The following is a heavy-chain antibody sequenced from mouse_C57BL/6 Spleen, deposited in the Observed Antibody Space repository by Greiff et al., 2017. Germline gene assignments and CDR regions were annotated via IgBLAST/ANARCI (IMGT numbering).Heavy chain of an antibody. Sequence: VQLKESGPELVKPGASVKISCKASGYSFTDYNMNWVKQSNGKSLEWIGLINPNYGTNSYNQKFKGKATLTVDQSTSTSYLQLNSLTSADSAFYYCARGTTVVATPLWYFDVWGTGTTVTVSS. D-gene: IGHD1-1*01. CDR2: INPNYGTN. J-gene: IGHJ1*03. V-gene: IGHV1-39*01. CDR1: GYSFTDYN. CDR3: ARGTTVVATPLWYFDV.